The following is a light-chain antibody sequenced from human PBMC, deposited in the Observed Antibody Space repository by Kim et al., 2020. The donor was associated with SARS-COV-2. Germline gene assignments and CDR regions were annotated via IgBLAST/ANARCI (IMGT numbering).Light chain of an antibody. Sequence: PGERATRSCRTSQSISSSYLGWYKQKPGQPPRRLIFAASSRATGIPDRFSGSGSGTDFTLTITRLEPEDFAVYYCQQYGSSLPWTFGQGTKVDIK. CDR3: QQYGSSLPWT. CDR1: QSISSSY. CDR2: AAS. V-gene: IGKV3-20*01. J-gene: IGKJ1*01.